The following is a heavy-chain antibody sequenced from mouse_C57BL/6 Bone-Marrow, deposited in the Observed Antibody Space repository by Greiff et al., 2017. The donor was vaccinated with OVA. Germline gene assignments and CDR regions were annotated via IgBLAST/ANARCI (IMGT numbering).Heavy chain of an antibody. Sequence: QVQLQQSGPELVKPGASVKISCKASGYAFSSSWMNWVKQRPGKGLEWIGRIYPGDGDTNYNGKFKGKATRTADKSSSTAYMQLSSLTSEDSAVXFCARYYSKGRDYFDYWGQGTTLTVSS. J-gene: IGHJ2*01. D-gene: IGHD2-5*01. V-gene: IGHV1-82*01. CDR1: GYAFSSSW. CDR2: IYPGDGDT. CDR3: ARYYSKGRDYFDY.